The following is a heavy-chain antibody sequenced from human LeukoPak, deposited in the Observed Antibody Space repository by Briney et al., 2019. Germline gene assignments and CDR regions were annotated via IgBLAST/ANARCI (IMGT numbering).Heavy chain of an antibody. CDR1: GGSISSYY. CDR2: IYYSGST. V-gene: IGHV4-59*01. Sequence: PSETLSLTCTVSGGSISSYYWSWIRQPPGKGLEWIGYIYYSGSTNYNPSLKSRVTISVDTSKNQFSLKLSSVTAADTAVYYCARGGGYRSGDYWGQGTLVTVSS. D-gene: IGHD1-1*01. J-gene: IGHJ4*02. CDR3: ARGGGYRSGDY.